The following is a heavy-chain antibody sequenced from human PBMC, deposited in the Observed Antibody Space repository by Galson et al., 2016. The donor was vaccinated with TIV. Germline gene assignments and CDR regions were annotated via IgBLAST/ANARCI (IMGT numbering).Heavy chain of an antibody. CDR3: AKYLKPDASMDYYFYPGMDV. Sequence: SLRLSCAASGFTFSSYAMTRVRQAPGKGLEWVSTISGGGGTTYYTDSVKGRFTISRDNGRHSLYLQMNNLRGEDTALYYCAKYLKPDASMDYYFYPGMDVWGQGTTVIVSS. J-gene: IGHJ6*02. CDR2: ISGGGGTT. V-gene: IGHV3-23*01. D-gene: IGHD5-18*01. CDR1: GFTFSSYA.